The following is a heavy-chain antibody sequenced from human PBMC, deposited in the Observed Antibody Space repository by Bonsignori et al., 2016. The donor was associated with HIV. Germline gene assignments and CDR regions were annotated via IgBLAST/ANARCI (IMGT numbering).Heavy chain of an antibody. V-gene: IGHV3-23*01. CDR3: AKDGLPRSSYYYGSGSYYYMDV. D-gene: IGHD3-10*01. CDR2: ISGSGGST. J-gene: IGHJ6*03. Sequence: WIRQPPGKGLEWVSAISGSGGSTYYADSVKGRFTISRDNSKNTLYLQMNSLRAEDTAVYYCAKDGLPRSSYYYGSGSYYYMDVWGKGTTVTVSS.